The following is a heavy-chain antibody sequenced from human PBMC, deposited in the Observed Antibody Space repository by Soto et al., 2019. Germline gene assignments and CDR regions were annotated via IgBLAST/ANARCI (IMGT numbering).Heavy chain of an antibody. J-gene: IGHJ5*02. CDR3: ARVLWSTVSPTRDSWFAP. CDR2: IYSSGST. CDR1: GGSISSGGYY. Sequence: SETLSLTCTVAGGSISSGGYYWSWIRQHPGKGLEWIGYIYSSGSTFYNPSLKSRVTISVDTSKNQFSLNLNSVTAADTAVYYCARVLWSTVSPTRDSWFAPWGQGALVTVSS. D-gene: IGHD4-17*01. V-gene: IGHV4-31*03.